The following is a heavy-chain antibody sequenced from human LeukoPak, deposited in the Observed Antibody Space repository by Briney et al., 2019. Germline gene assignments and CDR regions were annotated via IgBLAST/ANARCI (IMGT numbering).Heavy chain of an antibody. V-gene: IGHV4-59*01. J-gene: IGHJ4*02. CDR3: AREGVYDYLDY. D-gene: IGHD4/OR15-4a*01. Sequence: PSETLSLTCTVSGGSISSYYWSWIRQAPGKGLEWIGYIYCSGSTNYNPSLKSRVTISVDTSKNQFSLKLSSVTAADTAVYYCAREGVYDYLDYWGQGTLVTVSS. CDR1: GGSISSYY. CDR2: IYCSGST.